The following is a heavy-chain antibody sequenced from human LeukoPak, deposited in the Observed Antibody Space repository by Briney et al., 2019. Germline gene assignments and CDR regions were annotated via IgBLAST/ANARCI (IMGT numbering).Heavy chain of an antibody. V-gene: IGHV3-7*03. Sequence: PGGSLRLSCAASGFTFSSYWMSWVRQAPGKGLEWVANIKQDGSEKYYVDSVKGRFTISRDNSKNTLYLQMNSLRAEDTAVYYCARVRSWYYYGSGSYSRGGYYFDYWGQGTLVTVSS. CDR1: GFTFSSYW. CDR3: ARVRSWYYYGSGSYSRGGYYFDY. J-gene: IGHJ4*02. D-gene: IGHD3-10*01. CDR2: IKQDGSEK.